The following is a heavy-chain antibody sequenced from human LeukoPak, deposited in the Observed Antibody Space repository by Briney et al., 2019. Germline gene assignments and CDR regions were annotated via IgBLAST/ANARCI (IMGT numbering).Heavy chain of an antibody. Sequence: QPGRSLRLSCAASGFSFSNYGFLWVRQAPGKGLEGVAVIWYDGRKKYYADSVKGRFTISRDNSKNTLYLQMNSLRAEDTAVYYCARDIAVAGYYFDYWGQGSLVTVSS. V-gene: IGHV3-33*01. CDR2: IWYDGRKK. J-gene: IGHJ4*02. CDR3: ARDIAVAGYYFDY. D-gene: IGHD6-19*01. CDR1: GFSFSNYG.